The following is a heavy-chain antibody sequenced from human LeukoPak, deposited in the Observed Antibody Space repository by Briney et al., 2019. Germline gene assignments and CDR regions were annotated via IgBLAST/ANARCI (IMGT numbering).Heavy chain of an antibody. V-gene: IGHV4-59*01. D-gene: IGHD5-18*01. J-gene: IGHJ5*02. CDR2: IYYSGST. CDR1: GGSISSYY. Sequence: SETLSLTCTVSGGSISSYYWSWIRQPPGKGLEWIGYIYYSGSTNYNPSLKSRVTLSVDTSKNHFSLKLSSVTAADTAVYYCARDPAGYSYGGWFDPWGQGTLVTVSS. CDR3: ARDPAGYSYGGWFDP.